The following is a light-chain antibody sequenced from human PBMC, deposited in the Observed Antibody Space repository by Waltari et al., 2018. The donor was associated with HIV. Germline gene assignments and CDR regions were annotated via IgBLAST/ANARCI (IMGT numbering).Light chain of an antibody. CDR3: QSSDSSGVDFVV. V-gene: IGLV3-25*03. Sequence: DLTQPPSVSVPPGQTATITCPADALTTRYGYWYQKKSGQAPVLLINKDTERLSGIPERFSGSSSGTSLTLTINEVRAEDEAEYYCQSSDSSGVDFVVFGGGTKLTV. CDR2: KDT. CDR1: ALTTRY. J-gene: IGLJ2*01.